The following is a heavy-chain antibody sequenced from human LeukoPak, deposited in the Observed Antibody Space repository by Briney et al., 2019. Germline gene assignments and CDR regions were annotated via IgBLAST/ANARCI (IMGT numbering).Heavy chain of an antibody. V-gene: IGHV3-30*02. CDR3: AKVAEYGDTDAFDI. Sequence: GRSLRLSCAASGFTFSNYGMHWARQAAGKGLEGVAFIRYDGNKKYYVDSGKGRFTVSRDNSKNTLYLQLNSQRAEDKAVYYCAKVAEYGDTDAFDIWGQGTMVTVSS. J-gene: IGHJ3*02. CDR2: IRYDGNKK. D-gene: IGHD4-17*01. CDR1: GFTFSNYG.